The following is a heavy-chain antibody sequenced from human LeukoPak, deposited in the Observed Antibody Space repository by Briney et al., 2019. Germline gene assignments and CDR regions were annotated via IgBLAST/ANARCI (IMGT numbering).Heavy chain of an antibody. J-gene: IGHJ4*02. Sequence: GGSLRLSCAASGFTFSSNWMSWVRQAPGKGLEWVANIKKDGSDKYYVDSVKGRFTISRDNARNSLYLQLNSLRVEDTAVYYCEGGAGYWGQGTPVTVSS. D-gene: IGHD4/OR15-4a*01. CDR3: EGGAGY. CDR2: IKKDGSDK. V-gene: IGHV3-7*01. CDR1: GFTFSSNW.